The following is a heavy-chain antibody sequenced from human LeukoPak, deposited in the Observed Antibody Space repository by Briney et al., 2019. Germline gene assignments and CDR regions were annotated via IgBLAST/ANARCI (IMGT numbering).Heavy chain of an antibody. J-gene: IGHJ4*02. CDR1: GFTFINYW. Sequence: GGSLRLSCAASGFTFINYWMVWVRQAPGNGLLWVSRINSDVSSTTYADSVKGRFTISRDNAKNTVYLQMNSLRAEDTAVYYCARVQGCSGGTCYFHYWGQGTLVTVSS. CDR2: INSDVSST. V-gene: IGHV3-74*01. CDR3: ARVQGCSGGTCYFHY. D-gene: IGHD2-15*01.